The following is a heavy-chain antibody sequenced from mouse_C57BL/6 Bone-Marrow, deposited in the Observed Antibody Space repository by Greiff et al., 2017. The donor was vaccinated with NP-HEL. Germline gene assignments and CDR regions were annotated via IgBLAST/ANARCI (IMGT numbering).Heavy chain of an antibody. Sequence: VKLMESGPELVKPGASVKISCKASGYAFSSSWMNWVKQRPGKGLEWIGRIYPGDGDTNYNGKFKGKATLTADKSSSTAYMQLSSLTSEDSAVYFCARNWDVDYWGQGTTLTVSS. V-gene: IGHV1-82*01. CDR3: ARNWDVDY. CDR1: GYAFSSSW. D-gene: IGHD4-1*01. J-gene: IGHJ2*01. CDR2: IYPGDGDT.